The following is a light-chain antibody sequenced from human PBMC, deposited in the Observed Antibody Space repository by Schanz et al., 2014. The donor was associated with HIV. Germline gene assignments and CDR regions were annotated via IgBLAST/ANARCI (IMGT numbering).Light chain of an antibody. V-gene: IGKV3-15*01. CDR3: QQYVNWPPIT. J-gene: IGKJ5*01. CDR2: DGS. CDR1: QSVGNN. Sequence: EIVMTQSPATLSVSPGERVTLSCRASQSVGNNLAWYQQKTGQAPRLLIHDGSTRATGVPARFTGSRSGTQFTLTISSLQSEDFAVYYCQQYVNWPPITFGQGTRLEIK.